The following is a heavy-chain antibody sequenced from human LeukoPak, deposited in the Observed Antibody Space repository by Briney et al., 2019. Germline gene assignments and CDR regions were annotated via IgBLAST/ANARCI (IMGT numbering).Heavy chain of an antibody. CDR2: ISGSGGST. CDR3: AKVPEGYCSGGTCYLHY. Sequence: GGSLRLSCAASGFTFSNYAMSWVRQAPGKGLEWVSVISGSGGSTYYADSVKGRFTISRDNSKNTLYLQMNSLRVEDTVVYYCAKVPEGYCSGGTCYLHYWGQGTLVTVSS. D-gene: IGHD2-15*01. J-gene: IGHJ4*02. CDR1: GFTFSNYA. V-gene: IGHV3-23*01.